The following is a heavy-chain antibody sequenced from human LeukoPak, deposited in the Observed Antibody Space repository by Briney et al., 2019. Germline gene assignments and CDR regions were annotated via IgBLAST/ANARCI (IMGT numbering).Heavy chain of an antibody. V-gene: IGHV7-4-1*02. CDR1: GYTFTSYA. Sequence: ASVKVSCKASGYTFTSYAMNWVRQAPGQGLEWMGWINTNTGNPTYAQGFTGRFVFSLDTSVSTAYLQISSLKAEDTAVYYCARVPEYSSSWYKGPGAFDIWGQGTMVTVSS. D-gene: IGHD6-13*01. J-gene: IGHJ3*02. CDR3: ARVPEYSSSWYKGPGAFDI. CDR2: INTNTGNP.